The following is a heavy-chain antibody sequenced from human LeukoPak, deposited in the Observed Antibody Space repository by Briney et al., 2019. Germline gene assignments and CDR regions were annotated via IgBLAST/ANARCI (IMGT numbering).Heavy chain of an antibody. CDR3: ARDSYDSSGNYRSFDY. V-gene: IGHV4-59*01. J-gene: IGHJ4*02. CDR1: GGSISSYY. D-gene: IGHD3-22*01. CDR2: IYYSGST. Sequence: SETLSLTCTVSGGSISSYYWSWIRQPPGKGLEWIGYIYYSGSTNYNPSLKSRVTISVNTSKNQFSLKLSSVTAADTAMYYCARDSYDSSGNYRSFDYWGQGTQVTVSS.